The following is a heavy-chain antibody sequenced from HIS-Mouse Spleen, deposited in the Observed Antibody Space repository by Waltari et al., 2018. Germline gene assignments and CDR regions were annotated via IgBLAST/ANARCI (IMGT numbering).Heavy chain of an antibody. CDR3: AREGDSGSYFDY. CDR2: IKQDGSGK. Sequence: EVQLVDSGGGLVQPGGSRRLSCDASGFAFSIYCVCWVSQVTGKGLEWVANIKQDGSGKDYVDSVKGRFTISRDNAKNSLYLQMNSLRAEDTAVYYCAREGDSGSYFDYWGQGTLVTVSS. V-gene: IGHV3-7*01. D-gene: IGHD1-26*01. CDR1: GFAFSIYC. J-gene: IGHJ4*02.